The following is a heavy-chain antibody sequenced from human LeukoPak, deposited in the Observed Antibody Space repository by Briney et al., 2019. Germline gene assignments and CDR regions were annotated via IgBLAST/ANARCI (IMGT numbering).Heavy chain of an antibody. CDR2: IYYSGST. V-gene: IGHV4-59*01. CDR3: ARVKAAGKYHLDS. J-gene: IGHJ4*02. CDR1: GDSISSYY. Sequence: SETLSLTCTVSGDSISSYYWSWIRQPPGKGLEWIGYIYYSGSTNYNPSLKSRVTMSLDTSKNQVSLKLTSVTAADTAMYYCARVKAAGKYHLDSWGQGTRLTVCS. D-gene: IGHD6-13*01.